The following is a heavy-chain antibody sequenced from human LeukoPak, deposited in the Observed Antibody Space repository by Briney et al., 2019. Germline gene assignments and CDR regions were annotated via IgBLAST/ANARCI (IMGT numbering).Heavy chain of an antibody. CDR1: GFTFSNYA. D-gene: IGHD6-19*01. CDR2: IYSGGST. J-gene: IGHJ4*02. V-gene: IGHV3-53*01. Sequence: GGSLRLSCAASGFTFSNYAMSWVRQAPGKGLEWVSVIYSGGSTYYADSVKGRFTISRDNSKNTLYLQMNSLRAEDTAVYYCARDGGGWSPFDYWGQGTLVTVSS. CDR3: ARDGGGWSPFDY.